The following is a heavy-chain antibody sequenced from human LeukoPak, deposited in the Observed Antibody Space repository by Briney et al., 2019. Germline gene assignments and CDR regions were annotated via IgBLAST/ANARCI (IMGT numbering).Heavy chain of an antibody. CDR3: ATGNSSGYYVLWFDP. CDR2: FDPEDGET. J-gene: IGHJ5*02. Sequence: ASVKVSCKVSGYTLTELSMHWLRQPPGKGLEWMGGFDPEDGETIYAQKFQGRVTMTEDTSTDTAYMELSSLRSEDTAVYYCATGNSSGYYVLWFDPWGQGTLVTVSS. D-gene: IGHD3-22*01. CDR1: GYTLTELS. V-gene: IGHV1-24*01.